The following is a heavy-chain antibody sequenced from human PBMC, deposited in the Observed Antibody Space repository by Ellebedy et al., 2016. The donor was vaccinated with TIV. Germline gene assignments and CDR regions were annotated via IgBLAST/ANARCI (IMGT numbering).Heavy chain of an antibody. V-gene: IGHV3-21*01. J-gene: IGHJ4*02. CDR3: ARDSDTAMAERHPDY. Sequence: GESLKISCAASGFTFSSYSMNWVRQAPGKGLEWVSSISSSSSYIYYADSVKGRFTISRDNAKNSLYLQMNSLRAEDTAVYYCARDSDTAMAERHPDYWGQGTLVTVSS. CDR2: ISSSSSYI. CDR1: GFTFSSYS. D-gene: IGHD5-18*01.